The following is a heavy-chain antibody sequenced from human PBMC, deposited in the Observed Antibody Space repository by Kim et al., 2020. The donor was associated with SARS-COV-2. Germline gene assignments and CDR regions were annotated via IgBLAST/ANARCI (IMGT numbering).Heavy chain of an antibody. V-gene: IGHV3-15*01. CDR3: TKHIAAVAAYGMDV. D-gene: IGHD6-13*01. J-gene: IGHJ6*02. Sequence: ATPLKGRFTISRDESKHTLCLQMNSLKSEDTAVYYCTKHIAAVAAYGMDVWGQGTTVTVSS.